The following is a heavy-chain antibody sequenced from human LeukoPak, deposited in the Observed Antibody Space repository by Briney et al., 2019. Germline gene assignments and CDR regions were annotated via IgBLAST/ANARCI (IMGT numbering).Heavy chain of an antibody. CDR1: GFTFNSYA. Sequence: GGSLRLSCAASGFTFNSYAMHWVRQAPGKGLEWVAFLWYDGSNKYYADSVKGRFTASRDNSKNTVYLQMNSLRAEDTAVYYCARDERGYYYSGAFFGAIDFWGQGTLVSVSS. V-gene: IGHV3-33*01. J-gene: IGHJ4*02. D-gene: IGHD3-22*01. CDR2: LWYDGSNK. CDR3: ARDERGYYYSGAFFGAIDF.